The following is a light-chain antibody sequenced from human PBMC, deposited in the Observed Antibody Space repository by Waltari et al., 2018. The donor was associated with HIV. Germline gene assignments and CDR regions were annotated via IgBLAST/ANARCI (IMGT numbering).Light chain of an antibody. J-gene: IGLJ3*02. V-gene: IGLV2-8*01. Sequence: QSALTQPPSASGSPGQSLTISCTGTIGDVGGYDYVSWYQQHPGKAPKLLIYEVSQRPSGVPARFSGSKSGNTAALTVSGLQAEDEADYHCMSYTVHNRWVFGGGTKLTVL. CDR3: MSYTVHNRWV. CDR1: IGDVGGYDY. CDR2: EVS.